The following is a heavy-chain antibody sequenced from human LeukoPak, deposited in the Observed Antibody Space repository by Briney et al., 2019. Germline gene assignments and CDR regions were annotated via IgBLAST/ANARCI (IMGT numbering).Heavy chain of an antibody. CDR1: GGSISSYY. D-gene: IGHD6-6*01. J-gene: IGHJ6*02. V-gene: IGHV4-4*07. CDR2: IYTSGST. CDR3: ARSGVNLAARPYYYGMDV. Sequence: PSETLSLTCTVSGGSISSYYWSWIRQPAGKGLEWIGRIYTSGSTNYNPSLKSRVTMSVDTSKNQFSLKLSSVTAADTAVYYCARSGVNLAARPYYYGMDVWGQGTTVTVSS.